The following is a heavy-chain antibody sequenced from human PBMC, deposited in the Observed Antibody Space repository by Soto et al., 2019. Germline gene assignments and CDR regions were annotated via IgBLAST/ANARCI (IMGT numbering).Heavy chain of an antibody. CDR1: GFTFSSYA. CDR3: AKDRGRTWYEDY. CDR2: ISGSGNTS. J-gene: IGHJ4*02. Sequence: EVQLLVSGGGLVQPGGSLRLSCAASGFTFSSYAMTWVRQAPGKGLEWVSAISGSGNTSYYADSVKGRFTISRDSSKKMLYLQMNSLRPEDTAVYYCAKDRGRTWYEDYWGQGTLVTVSS. V-gene: IGHV3-23*01. D-gene: IGHD6-13*01.